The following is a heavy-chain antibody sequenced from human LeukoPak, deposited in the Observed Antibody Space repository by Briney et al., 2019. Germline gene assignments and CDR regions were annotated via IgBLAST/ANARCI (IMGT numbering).Heavy chain of an antibody. D-gene: IGHD4-17*01. CDR1: GFTFSSYG. Sequence: QSGGSLRLSCAASGFTFSSYGMSWVRQAPGKGLEWVSAISGSGGSTYYADSVKGRFTISRDNSKNTLYLQMNSLRAEDTAVYYCAKEGRYGEYFDYWGQGTLVTVSS. J-gene: IGHJ4*02. V-gene: IGHV3-23*01. CDR3: AKEGRYGEYFDY. CDR2: ISGSGGST.